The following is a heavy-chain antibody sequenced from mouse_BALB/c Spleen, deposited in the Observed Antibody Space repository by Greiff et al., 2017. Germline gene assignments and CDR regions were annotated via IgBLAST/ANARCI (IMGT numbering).Heavy chain of an antibody. D-gene: IGHD2-14*01. CDR1: GFTFTDYY. J-gene: IGHJ4*01. Sequence: EVQLVESGGGLVQPGGSLRLSCATSGFTFTDYYMSWVRQPPGKALEWLGFIRNKANGYTTEYSASVKGRFTISRDNSQSILYLQMNTLRAEDSATYYCARGYPTVSHGDAMDYWGQGTSVTVAS. CDR3: ARGYPTVSHGDAMDY. CDR2: IRNKANGYTT. V-gene: IGHV7-3*02.